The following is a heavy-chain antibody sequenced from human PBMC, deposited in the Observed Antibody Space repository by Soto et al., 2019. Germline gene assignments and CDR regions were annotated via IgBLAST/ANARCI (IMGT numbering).Heavy chain of an antibody. CDR1: GITISNYP. CDR3: VKDDGGYPSTEPH. J-gene: IGHJ4*02. CDR2: ISGSGDRT. D-gene: IGHD3-22*01. Sequence: EVQLLESGGGLVQPGGSLRLSCAASGITISNYPMSWVRQAPGKGLDWVSGISGSGDRTYYADSAKGRFTISKDISLNSMSLQLDSLGVEDTAVYFCVKDDGGYPSTEPHWGQATIVTVSS. V-gene: IGHV3-23*01.